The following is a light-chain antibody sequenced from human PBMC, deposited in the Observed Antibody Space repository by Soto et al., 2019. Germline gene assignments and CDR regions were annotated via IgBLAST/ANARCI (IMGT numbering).Light chain of an antibody. V-gene: IGKV3-20*01. CDR1: ETISSDK. Sequence: EIVLTQSPGTLSVSPGERATLSCRASETISSDKLAWYQQKPGQPPSLLIYGTFSRATGIPDRISGSGSGTDFTLTISRLEPEDSAIYYCQQYGSLTFGQGTKVEI. CDR3: QQYGSLT. J-gene: IGKJ1*01. CDR2: GTF.